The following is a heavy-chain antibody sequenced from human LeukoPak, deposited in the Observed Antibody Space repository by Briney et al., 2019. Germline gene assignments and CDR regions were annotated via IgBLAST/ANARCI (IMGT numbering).Heavy chain of an antibody. D-gene: IGHD5-18*01. CDR2: INPNSGGT. CDR3: ARVFSYGQGLDY. J-gene: IGHJ4*02. Sequence: VASVKVSCKASGYTFTGYYMHWVRQAPGQGLEWMGWINPNSGGTNYAQEFQGRVTMTRDTSISTAYMELSRLRSDDTAVYYCARVFSYGQGLDYWGQGTLVTVSS. CDR1: GYTFTGYY. V-gene: IGHV1-2*02.